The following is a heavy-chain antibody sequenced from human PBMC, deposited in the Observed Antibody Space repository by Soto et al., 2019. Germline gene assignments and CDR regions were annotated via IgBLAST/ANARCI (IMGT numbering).Heavy chain of an antibody. CDR2: IYRASKI. D-gene: IGHD2-15*01. V-gene: IGHV3-53*01. CDR1: GFTVRSNY. J-gene: IGHJ6*02. Sequence: EVQLVASGGGLIQPGGSLRLSCAASGFTVRSNYMTWVRRAPGKGLEWVSVIYRASKIYYADSVKGRFTTSSDNSQNTWFLQMNSLRAEDTAVYYCARDSGLIWGNYGMDVWGQGTTVTVSS. CDR3: ARDSGLIWGNYGMDV.